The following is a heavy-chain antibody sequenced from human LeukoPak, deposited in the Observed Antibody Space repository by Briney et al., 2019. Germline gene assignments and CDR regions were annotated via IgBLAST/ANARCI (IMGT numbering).Heavy chain of an antibody. D-gene: IGHD1-26*01. CDR2: IYYSGST. CDR3: ARLEWEIDY. Sequence: SETLSLTCTVSGGSISSSSYYWGWIRQPPGKGLEWIGSIYYSGSTYYNPSLKSRVTISVDTSKNQFSLKLSSVTAADTAVYYCARLEWEIDYWGQGTLVTVSS. J-gene: IGHJ4*02. V-gene: IGHV4-39*01. CDR1: GGSISSSSYY.